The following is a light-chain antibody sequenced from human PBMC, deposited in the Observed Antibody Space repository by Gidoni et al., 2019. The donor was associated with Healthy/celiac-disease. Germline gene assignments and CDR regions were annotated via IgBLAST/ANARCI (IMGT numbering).Light chain of an antibody. CDR2: DAS. CDR1: QSVSSY. J-gene: IGKJ2*01. V-gene: IGKV3-11*01. Sequence: EIVLPQSPATLSLSPGERATLSCRASQSVSSYLAWYQQKPGQAPRPLIYDASNRATGIPARFSGSGSGTDFTLTISSLEPEDFAVYYCQQRSNWPPNTFGQGTKLEIK. CDR3: QQRSNWPPNT.